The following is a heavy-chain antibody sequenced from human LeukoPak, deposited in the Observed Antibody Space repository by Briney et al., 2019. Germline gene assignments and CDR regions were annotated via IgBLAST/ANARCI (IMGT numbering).Heavy chain of an antibody. J-gene: IGHJ4*02. CDR1: GFTFSSYA. Sequence: PGGSLRLSCAASGFTFSSYAMSWVRQAPGKGLEWVSTLSGSGGSTYYADSVKGRFTISRDNSKNTLYLQMNSLRAEDTAVYYCAKDLTIFGVVLIVLEDDYWGQGTLVTVFS. V-gene: IGHV3-23*01. CDR2: LSGSGGST. CDR3: AKDLTIFGVVLIVLEDDY. D-gene: IGHD3-3*01.